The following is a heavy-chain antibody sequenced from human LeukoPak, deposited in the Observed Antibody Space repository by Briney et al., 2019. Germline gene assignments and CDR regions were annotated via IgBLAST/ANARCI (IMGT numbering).Heavy chain of an antibody. CDR2: IYSGGYT. J-gene: IGHJ4*02. D-gene: IGHD5-24*01. CDR1: GFTVSSGY. Sequence: GGSLRLSCAASGFTVSSGYMIWVRQAPGKGLEWVSVIYSGGYTYYADSVKGRFTISRDHSKNTLYLQMDSLRAEDTAVYYCARENGYKVFDYWGQGTLVTVSS. V-gene: IGHV3-53*01. CDR3: ARENGYKVFDY.